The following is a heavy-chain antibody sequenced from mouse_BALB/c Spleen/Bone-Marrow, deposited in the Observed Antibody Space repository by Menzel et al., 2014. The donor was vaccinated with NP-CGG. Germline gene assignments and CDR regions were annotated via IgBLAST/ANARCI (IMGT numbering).Heavy chain of an antibody. CDR1: GFDFSRYW. D-gene: IGHD1-2*01. CDR3: ARQGYYGYSDY. Sequence: EVKLLESGGGLVQPGGSLKLSCAASGFDFSRYWMSWVRQAPGKGLEWIGEINPDSSTINYTPSLKDKFIISRDNAKNTLCLKMRKVRSEDTALYYCARQGYYGYSDYWGQGTTLTVSS. CDR2: INPDSSTI. V-gene: IGHV4-1*02. J-gene: IGHJ2*01.